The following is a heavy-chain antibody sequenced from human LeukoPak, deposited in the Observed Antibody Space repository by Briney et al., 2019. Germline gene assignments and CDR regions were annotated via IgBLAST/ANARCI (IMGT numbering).Heavy chain of an antibody. CDR2: FDPEDGET. Sequence: ASVKVSCKVSGYTLTELSMHWVRQAPGKGLEGMGGFDPEDGETIYAQKFQGRITMTEDTSTDTAYMELSSLRAEDTAVYYCARDEGNYYGMDVWGQGTTVTVSS. V-gene: IGHV1-24*01. D-gene: IGHD3-10*01. CDR3: ARDEGNYYGMDV. J-gene: IGHJ6*02. CDR1: GYTLTELS.